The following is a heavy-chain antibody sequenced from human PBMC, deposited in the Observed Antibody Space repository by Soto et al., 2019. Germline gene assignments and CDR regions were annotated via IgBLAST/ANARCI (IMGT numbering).Heavy chain of an antibody. D-gene: IGHD5-12*01. CDR3: ARGSSGYGYDAFDM. V-gene: IGHV3-53*04. CDR1: GFTVSNNN. Sequence: GVSLRLSFAASGFTVSNNNMNWVRHAPGKGLEWVSSIYSGGSTYYADSVKGRFAISRHTSKNTVDLQMNSLRAEDTALYYCARGSSGYGYDAFDMWGQGTMVTVSS. CDR2: IYSGGST. J-gene: IGHJ3*02.